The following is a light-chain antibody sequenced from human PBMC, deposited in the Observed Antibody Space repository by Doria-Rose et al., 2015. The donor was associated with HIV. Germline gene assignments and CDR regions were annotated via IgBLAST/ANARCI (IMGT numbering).Light chain of an antibody. CDR3: QQYYDTPS. CDR1: QSLLYTSKNY. Sequence: VLTQPPESLGMPLGERATLNCKSNQSLLYTSKNYLAWYQQKPGQPPKLLIHWASTRQSGVPARFSGSGSGTDFTLTISSLEAEDVAVYYCQQYYDTPSFGPGTTVDIK. CDR2: WAS. V-gene: IGKV4-1*01. J-gene: IGKJ3*01.